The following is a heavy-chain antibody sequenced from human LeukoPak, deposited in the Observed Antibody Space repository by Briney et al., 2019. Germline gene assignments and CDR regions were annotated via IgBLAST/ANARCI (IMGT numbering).Heavy chain of an antibody. D-gene: IGHD5-18*01. V-gene: IGHV3-7*01. J-gene: IGHJ6*03. CDR2: IKQDGSEK. Sequence: PGGSLRLSCAASGFTFSSYWMSWVRQAPGKGLEWVANIKQDGSEKYYVDSVKGRFTISRDNAKNSLYLQMNSLRAEDTAVYYCARDGYSYGYFFYYYYMDVWGKGTTVTISS. CDR1: GFTFSSYW. CDR3: ARDGYSYGYFFYYYYMDV.